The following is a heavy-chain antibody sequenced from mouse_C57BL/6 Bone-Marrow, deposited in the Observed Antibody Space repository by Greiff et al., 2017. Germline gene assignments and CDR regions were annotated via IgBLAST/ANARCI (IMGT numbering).Heavy chain of an antibody. CDR1: GYTFTSYG. D-gene: IGHD1-1*01. Sequence: QVQLQQSGAELARPGASVKLSCKASGYTFTSYGISWVKQRTGQGLEWIGEIYPRSGNTYYNEKFKGKATLTADKSSSTAYMELRSLTSEDSAVYFCARDGFITTVVAARYWYFEVWGTGTTVTVSS. CDR2: IYPRSGNT. CDR3: ARDGFITTVVAARYWYFEV. J-gene: IGHJ1*03. V-gene: IGHV1-81*01.